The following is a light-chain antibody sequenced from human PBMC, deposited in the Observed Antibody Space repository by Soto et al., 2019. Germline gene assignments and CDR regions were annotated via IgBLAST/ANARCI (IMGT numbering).Light chain of an antibody. CDR3: QQYSSHST. Sequence: DIQMTQSPSTLSGSVGDRVTITCRASQSIGKWLAWYQQKPGEAPKLLIYDASSLESGVPSRFSGSGSGTEFTLTISSLQPEDSATYYCQQYSSHSTFGQGTKVDIK. J-gene: IGKJ1*01. CDR1: QSIGKW. CDR2: DAS. V-gene: IGKV1-5*01.